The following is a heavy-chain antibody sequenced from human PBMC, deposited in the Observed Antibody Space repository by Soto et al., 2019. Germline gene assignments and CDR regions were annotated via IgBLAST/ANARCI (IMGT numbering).Heavy chain of an antibody. J-gene: IGHJ4*02. CDR1: GGSISSGGYY. Sequence: TSETLSLTCTVSGGSISSGGYYWSWIRQHPGKGLEWIGYIYYSGSTYYNPSLKSRVTISVDTSKNQFSLKLSSVTAADTAVYYCARGRRDYDSSGYYEGYYFDYWGQGTLVTVSS. D-gene: IGHD3-22*01. V-gene: IGHV4-31*03. CDR2: IYYSGST. CDR3: ARGRRDYDSSGYYEGYYFDY.